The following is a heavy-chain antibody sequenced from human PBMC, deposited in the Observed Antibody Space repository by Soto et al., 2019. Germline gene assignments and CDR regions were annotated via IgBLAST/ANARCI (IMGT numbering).Heavy chain of an antibody. V-gene: IGHV3-9*01. CDR1: GFTFDDFA. CDR2: ISWYSGSI. Sequence: EGQLVESGGGLVQPGRSLRLSCAASGFTFDDFAMHWVRQAPGKGLEGVSGISWYSGSIGYADSVKGRFTISRDNAKTALYLQMNSLSAEVTAMYYCAKGGNYYGSGSPDYCGQGPLVTVSS. D-gene: IGHD3-10*01. CDR3: AKGGNYYGSGSPDY. J-gene: IGHJ4*02.